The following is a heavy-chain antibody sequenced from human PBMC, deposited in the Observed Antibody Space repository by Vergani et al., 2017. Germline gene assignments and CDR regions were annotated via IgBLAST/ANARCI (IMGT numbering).Heavy chain of an antibody. CDR2: IHYDATNE. J-gene: IGHJ6*02. V-gene: IGHV3-30*02. D-gene: IGHD5-18*01. CDR1: GFTFSSYG. Sequence: QVQLVESGGGVVQPGGSRRLSCAASGFTFSSYGMHWVRQVPGKGLEWVAYIHYDATNENYADSVKGRFTVSRDSSKTTLFLHMNSLRAEDTAVYYCAKDLAPGYSHGYNGMDVWGQGTTVTVSS. CDR3: AKDLAPGYSHGYNGMDV.